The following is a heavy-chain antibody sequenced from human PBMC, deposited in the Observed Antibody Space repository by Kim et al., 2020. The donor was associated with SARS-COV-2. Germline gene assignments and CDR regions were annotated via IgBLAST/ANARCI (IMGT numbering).Heavy chain of an antibody. D-gene: IGHD6-13*01. CDR3: AKVGIAAAGDYFDY. Sequence: ADSVKGRFTISRDNSKNTLYLQMNSLRAEDTAVYYCAKVGIAAAGDYFDYWGQGTLVTVSS. J-gene: IGHJ4*02. V-gene: IGHV3-23*01.